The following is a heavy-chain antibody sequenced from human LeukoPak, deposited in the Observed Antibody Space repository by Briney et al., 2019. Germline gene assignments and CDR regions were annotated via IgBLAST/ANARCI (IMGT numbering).Heavy chain of an antibody. CDR3: ARHRRWLQRYYFDY. J-gene: IGHJ4*02. D-gene: IGHD5-24*01. CDR1: GGSISSYY. V-gene: IGHV4-59*08. CDR2: IYYSGST. Sequence: SETLSLTCTVSGGSISSYYWSWIRQPPGKGLEWTGYIYYSGSTNYNPSLKSRVTISVDTSKNQFSLKLSSVTAADTAVYYCARHRRWLQRYYFDYWGQGTLVTVSS.